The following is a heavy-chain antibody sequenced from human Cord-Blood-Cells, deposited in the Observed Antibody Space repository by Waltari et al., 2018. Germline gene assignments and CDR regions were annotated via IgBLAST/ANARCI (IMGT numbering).Heavy chain of an antibody. CDR2: IYHSGST. CDR3: ASGQWELRVYDY. J-gene: IGHJ4*02. D-gene: IGHD1-26*01. Sequence: QVQLQESGPGLVKPSETLSLTCAVSGYSLSSGYYWGWIRQPPGKGLEWIGSIYHSGSTYYNPSLKSRVTISVDTSKNQFSLKLSSVTAADTAVYYCASGQWELRVYDYWGQGTLVTVSS. CDR1: GYSLSSGYY. V-gene: IGHV4-38-2*01.